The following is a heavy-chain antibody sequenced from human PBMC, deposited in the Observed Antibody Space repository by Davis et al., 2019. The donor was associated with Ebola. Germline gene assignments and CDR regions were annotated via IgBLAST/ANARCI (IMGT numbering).Heavy chain of an antibody. V-gene: IGHV3-23*01. Sequence: GESLKISCEASGFIFSTYVMSWVRQAPGKGLEWVSTYGTSADTYYADSVKGRFTISRDNSKNTLYLQMNGLRVDDTAIYYCAKDTSNIWFDIWGQGTMVTVSS. D-gene: IGHD1-26*01. J-gene: IGHJ3*02. CDR2: GTSADT. CDR1: GFIFSTYV. CDR3: AKDTSNIWFDI.